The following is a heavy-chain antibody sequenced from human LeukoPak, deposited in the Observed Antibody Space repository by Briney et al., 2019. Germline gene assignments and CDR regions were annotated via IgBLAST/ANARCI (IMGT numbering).Heavy chain of an antibody. V-gene: IGHV1-46*01. Sequence: GASVKVSCKASGYTFARYNLHWVRQAPGQGLEWMGTFNPRGGSTSYAQKFQGRVTMTRDTSTSTVYMELSSLRSEDTAVYYCARLSRHYYDSSGYYSYWGQGTLVTVSS. D-gene: IGHD3-22*01. CDR1: GYTFARYN. J-gene: IGHJ4*02. CDR2: FNPRGGST. CDR3: ARLSRHYYDSSGYYSY.